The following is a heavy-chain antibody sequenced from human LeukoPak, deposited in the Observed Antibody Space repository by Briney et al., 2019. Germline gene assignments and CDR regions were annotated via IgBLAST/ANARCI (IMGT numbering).Heavy chain of an antibody. D-gene: IGHD3-22*01. Sequence: ASVKVSCKASGYTFTSYGSSWVRQAPGQGLEWMRWISAYNGNTNYAQKLQGRVTITADKSTSTAYMELSSLRSEDTAVYYCAGNRYYYDSSGYYFVYFDYWGQGTLVTVSS. V-gene: IGHV1-18*01. J-gene: IGHJ4*02. CDR3: AGNRYYYDSSGYYFVYFDY. CDR2: ISAYNGNT. CDR1: GYTFTSYG.